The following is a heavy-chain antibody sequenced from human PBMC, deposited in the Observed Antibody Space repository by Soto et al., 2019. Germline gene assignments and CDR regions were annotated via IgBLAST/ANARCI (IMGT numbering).Heavy chain of an antibody. V-gene: IGHV4-31*03. Sequence: QVQLQDSGPGQVQPSQTLSLTCTVSGGSIRSGGYYWGWVRQHPVKGLEWLGYIHYSGTTHYNPSLRSRPNISLDKSKDTLSLTLTSMTVADTAIYYCARGRVGLLEHIDPFDVWGPGTMVTVSP. CDR2: IHYSGTT. CDR3: ARGRVGLLEHIDPFDV. D-gene: IGHD1-1*01. J-gene: IGHJ3*01. CDR1: GGSIRSGGYY.